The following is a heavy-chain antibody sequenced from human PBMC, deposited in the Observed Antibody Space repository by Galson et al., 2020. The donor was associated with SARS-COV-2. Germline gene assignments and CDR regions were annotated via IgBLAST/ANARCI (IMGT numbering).Heavy chain of an antibody. CDR1: GVSVSSDSFY. CDR3: ARVLTVAAFNWFDP. D-gene: IGHD6-19*01. CDR2: IFHSGNT. Sequence: ASETLSLTCSVSGVSVSSDSFYWSWIRQPPGKGLEWVGDIFHSGNTNYNPSLKSRVTISVDTSKDQFSLMLQSVTAADTAVYFCARVLTVAAFNWFDPWGQGTLVTVSS. V-gene: IGHV4-61*01. J-gene: IGHJ5*02.